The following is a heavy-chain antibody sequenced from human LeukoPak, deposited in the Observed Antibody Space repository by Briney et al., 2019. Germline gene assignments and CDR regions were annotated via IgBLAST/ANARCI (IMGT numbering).Heavy chain of an antibody. V-gene: IGHV3-74*01. Sequence: PGGSLRLSCAASGFTFRSHYMHWVRQAPGKGLVWVSRINSDGSTINYADSVEGRFTISRDNAKNTLYLQMNSLTVEDTALYYCAKLSQYYESSAYMDYWGQGTLVSVSS. CDR3: AKLSQYYESSAYMDY. CDR1: GFTFRSHY. CDR2: INSDGSTI. D-gene: IGHD3-22*01. J-gene: IGHJ4*02.